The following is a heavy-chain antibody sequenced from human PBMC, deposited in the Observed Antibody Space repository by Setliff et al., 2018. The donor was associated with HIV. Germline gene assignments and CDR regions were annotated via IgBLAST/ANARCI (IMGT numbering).Heavy chain of an antibody. D-gene: IGHD3-3*01. CDR1: GYSFTKYW. CDR3: ARLSKYYDFWTPNY. CDR2: IWPDDPDT. J-gene: IGHJ4*02. V-gene: IGHV5-51*01. Sequence: PGESLKISCKASGYSFTKYWVGWVRQMPGNGLEWVGLIWPDDPDTIYSPSFQGQVTLSADKSITTVYLQWSSLEAPDTAIYYCARLSKYYDFWTPNYWGQGTLVTVSS.